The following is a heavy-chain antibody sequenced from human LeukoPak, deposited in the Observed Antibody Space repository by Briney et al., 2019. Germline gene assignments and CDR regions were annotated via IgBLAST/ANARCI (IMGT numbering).Heavy chain of an antibody. CDR1: GFTFSSYA. J-gene: IGHJ5*02. CDR2: ISGSGGST. CDR3: AKDQADSSSWYTAATPWFDP. V-gene: IGHV3-23*01. Sequence: GGSLRLSCAASGFTFSSYAMSWVRQAPGEGLEWVSAISGSGGSTYYADSVKGRFTISRDNSKNTLYLRMNSLRAEDTAVYYCAKDQADSSSWYTAATPWFDPWGQGTLVTVSS. D-gene: IGHD6-13*01.